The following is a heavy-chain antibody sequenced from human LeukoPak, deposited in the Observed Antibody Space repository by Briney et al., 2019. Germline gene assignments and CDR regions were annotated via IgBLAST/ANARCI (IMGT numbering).Heavy chain of an antibody. D-gene: IGHD6-19*01. J-gene: IGHJ6*03. CDR3: AREGGWYSSGWYPVGDYYYYMDV. Sequence: ASLKVSCKASGYSFTDYYIHWVRQAPGQGLEWMGWINPDNGVTNYAQKFQGRVTMTRKTSISTAYMELSSLRSEDTAVYYCAREGGWYSSGWYPVGDYYYYMDVWGKGTTVTISS. V-gene: IGHV1-2*02. CDR2: INPDNGVT. CDR1: GYSFTDYY.